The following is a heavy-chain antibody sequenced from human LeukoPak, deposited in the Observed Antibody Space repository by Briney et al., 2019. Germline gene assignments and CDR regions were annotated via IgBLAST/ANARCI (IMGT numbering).Heavy chain of an antibody. CDR1: GYTFTSYA. V-gene: IGHV1-2*02. D-gene: IGHD1-14*01. J-gene: IGHJ6*03. CDR2: INPNSGGT. Sequence: ASVKVSCKASGYTFTSYAMNWVRQAPGQGLEWMGWINPNSGGTNYAQKFQGRVTMTRDTSISTAYMELSRLRSDDTAVYYCARTYNYYMDVWGKGTTVTVSS. CDR3: ARTYNYYMDV.